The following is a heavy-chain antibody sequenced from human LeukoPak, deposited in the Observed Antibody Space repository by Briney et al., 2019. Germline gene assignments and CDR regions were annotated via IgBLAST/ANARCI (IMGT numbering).Heavy chain of an antibody. CDR1: GFTVSSNY. CDR2: IYSGGST. CDR3: ARGAVSWGHYYMGV. Sequence: GGSLGLSCAASGFTVSSNYMSWGRQAPGKGLGGGSVIYSGGSTYYAGSVKGRFTISRDNSKNTLYLQMNSLRAEDTAVYYCARGAVSWGHYYMGVWGKGTTVTVSS. J-gene: IGHJ6*03. V-gene: IGHV3-66*02. D-gene: IGHD7-27*01.